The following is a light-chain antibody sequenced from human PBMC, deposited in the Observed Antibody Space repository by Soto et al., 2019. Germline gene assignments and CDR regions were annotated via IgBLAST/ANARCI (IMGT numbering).Light chain of an antibody. V-gene: IGKV3-20*01. Sequence: EIVWTQSPGTLSLSPGERATLSCRASQSVSSSYLAWYQQKPGQAPMLLIYGASRRATGIPDRFSGSGSGTDFTLTISRLEPEDFAVYYFQQYGSSPLTFGQGTKVAIK. J-gene: IGKJ1*01. CDR3: QQYGSSPLT. CDR1: QSVSSSY. CDR2: GAS.